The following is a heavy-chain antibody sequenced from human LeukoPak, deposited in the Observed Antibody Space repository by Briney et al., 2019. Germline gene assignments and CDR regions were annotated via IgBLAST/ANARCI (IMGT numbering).Heavy chain of an antibody. D-gene: IGHD6-13*01. CDR2: ISSSSSTI. CDR3: ARDSSSWYWFDP. CDR1: GFTFGSYS. V-gene: IGHV3-48*04. J-gene: IGHJ5*02. Sequence: PGGSLRLSCAASGFTFGSYSMNWVRQAPGKGLEWVSYISSSSSTIYYADSVKGRFTISRDNAKNSLYLQMNSLRAEDTAVYYCARDSSSWYWFDPWGQGTLVTVAS.